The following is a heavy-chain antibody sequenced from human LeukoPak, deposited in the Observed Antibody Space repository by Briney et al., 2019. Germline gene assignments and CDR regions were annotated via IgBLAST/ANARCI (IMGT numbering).Heavy chain of an antibody. V-gene: IGHV4-61*02. J-gene: IGHJ3*02. CDR3: ASTYSLYDAFDI. CDR1: GGSISSGSYS. Sequence: KASETLSLTCTVSGGSISSGSYSWSWIRQPAGKGLEWIGRIYTSGSTNYNPSLKSRVTISVDTSKKQFSLKLSSVTAADTAVYYCASTYSLYDAFDIWGQGTMVTVSS. D-gene: IGHD1-26*01. CDR2: IYTSGST.